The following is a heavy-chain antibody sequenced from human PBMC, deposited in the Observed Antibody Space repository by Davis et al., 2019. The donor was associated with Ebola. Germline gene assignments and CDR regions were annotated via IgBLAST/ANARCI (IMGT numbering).Heavy chain of an antibody. D-gene: IGHD5-24*01. J-gene: IGHJ4*02. CDR3: ARGPRKMATTNFDY. CDR2: ISYDGSNK. CDR1: GFTFSSYA. V-gene: IGHV3-30-3*01. Sequence: PGGSLRLSCAASGFTFSSYAMHWVRQAPGKGLGWVAVISYDGSNKYYADSVKGRFTISRDNAKNSLYLQMNSLRAEDTAVYYCARGPRKMATTNFDYWGQGTLVTVSS.